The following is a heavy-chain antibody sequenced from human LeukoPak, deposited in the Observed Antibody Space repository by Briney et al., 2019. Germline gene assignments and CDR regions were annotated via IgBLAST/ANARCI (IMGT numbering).Heavy chain of an antibody. V-gene: IGHV3-23*01. CDR3: ARDPNAAYVGAFEM. Sequence: GGSLRLSCAASGFTFSNYAMIWVRQAPGRGLEWVSAIRSGGGGTLYADSVKGRFTISRDNSKNTLFLQMNNMRAEDTAVYYCARDPNAAYVGAFEMWVPGTKVSV. J-gene: IGHJ3*02. D-gene: IGHD1-1*01. CDR2: IRSGGGGT. CDR1: GFTFSNYA.